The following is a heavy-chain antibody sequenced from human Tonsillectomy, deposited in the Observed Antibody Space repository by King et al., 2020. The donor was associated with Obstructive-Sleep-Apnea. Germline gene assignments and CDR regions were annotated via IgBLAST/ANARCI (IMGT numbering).Heavy chain of an antibody. CDR2: IDYSGST. J-gene: IGHJ4*02. Sequence: QLQESRPGLVKPSETLSLTCTVSGASISSYFWSWIRQPPGRGLEWIGYIDYSGSTNYNPSLKSRLTISADTSKNQFSLRLSSVTAADTAVYYCARYRNGWYGDYWGQGTLVTVSS. D-gene: IGHD6-19*01. V-gene: IGHV4-59*01. CDR1: GASISSYF. CDR3: ARYRNGWYGDY.